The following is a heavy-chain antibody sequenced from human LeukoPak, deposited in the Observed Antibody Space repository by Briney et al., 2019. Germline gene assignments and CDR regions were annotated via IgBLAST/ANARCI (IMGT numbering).Heavy chain of an antibody. J-gene: IGHJ3*02. CDR1: GGTFSSYA. V-gene: IGHV1-69*05. CDR3: ARASYCSGGSWYLRAFDI. D-gene: IGHD2-15*01. CDR2: IIPIFGTA. Sequence: SVKVSCKASGGTFSSYAISWVRQAPGQGLEWMGGIIPIFGTANYAQKFQGRVTITTDESTSTAYMELSSLRSEDTAVYYCARASYCSGGSWYLRAFDIWGQGTMVTVSS.